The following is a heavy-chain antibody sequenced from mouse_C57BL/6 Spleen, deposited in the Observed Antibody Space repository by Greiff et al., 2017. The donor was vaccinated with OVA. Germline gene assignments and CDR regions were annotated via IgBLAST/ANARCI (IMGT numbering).Heavy chain of an antibody. CDR1: GYTFTGYW. D-gene: IGHD1-1*01. V-gene: IGHV1-9*01. CDR2: ILPGSGIT. J-gene: IGHJ4*01. CDR3: GRVGDYGSSMDY. Sequence: QVQLQQSGAELMKPGASVKLSCKATGYTFTGYWIEWVKQRPGHGLEWIGEILPGSGITNYNQKFKGTSTFTADTSSNTAYMQLSSLTTEDSAIYYGGRVGDYGSSMDYWGQGTSVTVSS.